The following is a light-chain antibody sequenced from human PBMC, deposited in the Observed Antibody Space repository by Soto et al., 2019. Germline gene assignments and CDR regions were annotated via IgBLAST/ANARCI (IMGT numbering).Light chain of an antibody. J-gene: IGKJ4*01. CDR1: QSVGRNF. CDR3: QQYATSPLT. CDR2: AAS. Sequence: EIVLTQSPGTLSLSPGERATLSCRASQSVGRNFLAWYQQKPGQAPRLLIHAASSRAADIPDRFSGSGSGTDFTLTITRLEPEDFAVYYCQQYATSPLTFGGGTKVEIK. V-gene: IGKV3-20*01.